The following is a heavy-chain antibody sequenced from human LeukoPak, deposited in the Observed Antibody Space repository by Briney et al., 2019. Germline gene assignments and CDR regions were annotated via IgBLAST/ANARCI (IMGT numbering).Heavy chain of an antibody. D-gene: IGHD1-26*01. CDR3: AEHLVGSTDFDY. CDR2: ISGSGGST. CDR1: GFTFSSYA. Sequence: PGGSLRLSCVASGFTFSSYAMGWVRQAPGKGLEWVSVISGSGGSTYSADSVKGRVTISRDNSKNTRYMQMNSLRAEDTAVYYCAEHLVGSTDFDYWGQGILVTVSA. V-gene: IGHV3-23*01. J-gene: IGHJ4*02.